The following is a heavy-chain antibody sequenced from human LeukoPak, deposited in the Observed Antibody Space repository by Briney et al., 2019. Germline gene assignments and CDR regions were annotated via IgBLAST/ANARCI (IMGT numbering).Heavy chain of an antibody. CDR2: INQDGSQT. V-gene: IGHV3-7*01. D-gene: IGHD4-17*01. CDR1: GFTFRSNW. CDR3: AKYNDYDFDY. Sequence: GGSLRLSCAASGFTFRSNWMSWVRQAPGKGLEWVAKINQDGSQTKYVDSVKGRFTISRDNAKNSPHLQVNSLRADDTAVYYCAKYNDYDFDYWGQGTLVTVSP. J-gene: IGHJ4*02.